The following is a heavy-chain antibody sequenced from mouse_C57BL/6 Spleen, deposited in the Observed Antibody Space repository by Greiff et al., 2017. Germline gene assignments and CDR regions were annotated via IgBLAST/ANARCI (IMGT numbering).Heavy chain of an antibody. CDR3: ARDPGGFAY. J-gene: IGHJ3*01. CDR2: ISDGGSYT. V-gene: IGHV5-4*01. Sequence: EVKLMESGGGLVKPGGSLKLSCAASGFTFSSYAMSWVRQTPEKRLEWVATISDGGSYTYYPDNVKGRFTISRDNAKNKLYLQMSHLKSEDTAMYYCARDPGGFAYWGQGTLVTVSA. CDR1: GFTFSSYA.